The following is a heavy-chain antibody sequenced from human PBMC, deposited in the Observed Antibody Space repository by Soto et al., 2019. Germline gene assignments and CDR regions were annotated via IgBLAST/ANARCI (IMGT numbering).Heavy chain of an antibody. J-gene: IGHJ3*02. CDR1: GYTFTNYG. V-gene: IGHV1-18*01. Sequence: QVQLVQSGAEMGQPGASVKVSCKASGYTFTNYGITWVRQAPGHGLEWMGWISAYNGNTNYEQKFQDRVTMTTDTSTSTAYMEVRSLRYDDAAVYYCAIDTTVGSDALDIWGQGTMVTVSS. CDR3: AIDTTVGSDALDI. CDR2: ISAYNGNT. D-gene: IGHD4-17*01.